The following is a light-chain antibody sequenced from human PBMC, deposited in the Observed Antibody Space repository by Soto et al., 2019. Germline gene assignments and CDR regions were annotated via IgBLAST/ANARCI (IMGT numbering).Light chain of an antibody. J-gene: IGLJ2*01. CDR1: SSDVGGYNY. CDR3: SSYTSSSTLAVV. CDR2: DVS. Sequence: QSPLTQPASVSGSPGQSITISCTGTSSDVGGYNYVSWYQQHPGKAPKLMIYDVSNRPSGVSNRFSGSKSGNTASLTISGLQAEDEADYYCSSYTSSSTLAVVFGGGTKLTVL. V-gene: IGLV2-14*01.